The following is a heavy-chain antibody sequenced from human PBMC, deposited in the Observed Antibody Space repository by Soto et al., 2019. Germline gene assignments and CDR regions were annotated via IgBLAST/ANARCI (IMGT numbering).Heavy chain of an antibody. CDR3: VRVLSQYNYHSSGYYYGYYYYGMDV. V-gene: IGHV3-21*01. D-gene: IGHD3-22*01. CDR1: GFTFSSNS. J-gene: IGHJ6*02. Sequence: GGSLRLSCAASGFTFSSNSMNWVRQAPGKGLEWVSSISSSSSYIYYADSVKGRFTISRDNAKSSLYLQMNSLRAEDTAVYYCVRVLSQYNYHSSGYYYGYYYYGMDVWGQGTTVTVSS. CDR2: ISSSSSYI.